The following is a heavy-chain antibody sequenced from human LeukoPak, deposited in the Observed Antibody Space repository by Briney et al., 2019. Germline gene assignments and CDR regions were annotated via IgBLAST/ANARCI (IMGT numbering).Heavy chain of an antibody. J-gene: IGHJ4*02. D-gene: IGHD2-2*02. CDR2: IYPGDSDT. V-gene: IGHV5-51*01. CDR1: GCSFTSYW. CDR3: ARWDCSSTSCYSFDY. Sequence: GESLKISCKGSGCSFTSYWIGWVRQMPGKGLEWMGIIYPGDSDTRYSPSFQGQVTISADKSISTAYLQWSSLKASDTAMYYCARWDCSSTSCYSFDYWGQGTLVTVSS.